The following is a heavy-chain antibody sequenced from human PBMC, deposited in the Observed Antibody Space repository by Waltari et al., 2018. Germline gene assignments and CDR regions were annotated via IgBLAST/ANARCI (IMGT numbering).Heavy chain of an antibody. V-gene: IGHV3-33*01. J-gene: IGHJ6*02. CDR1: GFPFSSYG. Sequence: QVQLVESGGGVVQPGRSLRLSCAASGFPFSSYGMPWVRQGPGKGLEWVAVIWYDGSNKYYADSVKGRFTISRDNSKNTLYLQMNSLRAEDTAVYYCARDEDIVVVPALYGMDVWGQGTTVTVSS. D-gene: IGHD2-2*01. CDR2: IWYDGSNK. CDR3: ARDEDIVVVPALYGMDV.